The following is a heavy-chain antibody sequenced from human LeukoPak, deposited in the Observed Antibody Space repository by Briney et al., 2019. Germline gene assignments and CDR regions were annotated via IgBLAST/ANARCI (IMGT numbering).Heavy chain of an antibody. J-gene: IGHJ4*02. CDR3: ARRSFGSSAGKLDY. D-gene: IGHD6-13*01. CDR2: ITTSSSYI. CDR1: GFTFSNYS. V-gene: IGHV3-21*01. Sequence: GGSLRLSCEASGFTFSNYSMNWVRQAPGKGLEWVSSITTSSSYIYYADSVKGRFTISRDNARNSLYLHMNSLRAEDTAVYYCARRSFGSSAGKLDYWGQGSLVTVSS.